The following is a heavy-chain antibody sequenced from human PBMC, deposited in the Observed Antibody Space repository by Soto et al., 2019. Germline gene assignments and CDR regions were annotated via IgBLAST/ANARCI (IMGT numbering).Heavy chain of an antibody. D-gene: IGHD4-17*01. CDR2: IKSKSYGETT. V-gene: IGHV3-15*07. Sequence: PGGSLRLSCIASGFTFSNAWMDWVRQAPGKGLEWVGRIKSKSYGETTDYASPVRGRFTISRDDSKNTLFLQMSSLKTEDTALYYCTADWNADYFIDFWGQGTLVTVSS. CDR1: GFTFSNAW. J-gene: IGHJ4*02. CDR3: TADWNADYFIDF.